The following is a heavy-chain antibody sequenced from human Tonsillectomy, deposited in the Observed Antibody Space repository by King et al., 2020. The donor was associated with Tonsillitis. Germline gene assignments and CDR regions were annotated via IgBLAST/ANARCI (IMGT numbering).Heavy chain of an antibody. CDR1: GYTFSGYY. V-gene: IGHV1-2*02. J-gene: IGHJ5*02. CDR2: INPNTVGT. Sequence: QSQLVQSGAEVKKPGASVKVSCKASGYTFSGYYMHWVRQAPGQGLEWMGWINPNTVGTNYAQKFQGRVTMTRDTAISTAYMELSRLRSDDTAVYYCARDGSGWYGEAWFAPWGQGTLSPSPQ. CDR3: ARDGSGWYGEAWFAP. D-gene: IGHD6-19*01.